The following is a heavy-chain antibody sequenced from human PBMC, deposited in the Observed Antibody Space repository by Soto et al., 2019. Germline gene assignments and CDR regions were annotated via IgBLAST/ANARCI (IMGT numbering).Heavy chain of an antibody. Sequence: GGSLRLSCAASGFTFSSYAMHWVRQAPGKGLEYVSAISSNGGSTYYANYVKGRFTISRDNSKNTLYLQMGSLRAEDMAVYYCARDYCSGGSCYLGLNAFDIWGQGTMVTVS. V-gene: IGHV3-64*01. CDR3: ARDYCSGGSCYLGLNAFDI. J-gene: IGHJ3*02. CDR2: ISSNGGST. CDR1: GFTFSSYA. D-gene: IGHD2-15*01.